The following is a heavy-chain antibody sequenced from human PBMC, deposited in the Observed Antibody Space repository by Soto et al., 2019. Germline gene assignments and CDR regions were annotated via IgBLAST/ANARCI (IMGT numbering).Heavy chain of an antibody. CDR1: GESFSGYY. Sequence: PSETLSLTCAVYGESFSGYYWSWVRQPPGKGLEWIGEINHSGSTNYNPSLKSRVTISVDTSKNQFSLKLSSVTAADTAVYYCASGTTGPSYYYYYYMDVWGKGTTVTVSS. CDR2: INHSGST. D-gene: IGHD4-4*01. J-gene: IGHJ6*03. CDR3: ASGTTGPSYYYYYYMDV. V-gene: IGHV4-34*01.